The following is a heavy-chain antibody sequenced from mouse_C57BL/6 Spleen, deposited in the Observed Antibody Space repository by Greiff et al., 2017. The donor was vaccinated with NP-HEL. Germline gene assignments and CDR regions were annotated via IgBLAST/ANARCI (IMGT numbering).Heavy chain of an antibody. CDR2: INYDGSST. V-gene: IGHV5-16*01. CDR3: ARFTGSYYAMDY. CDR1: GFTFSDYY. J-gene: IGHJ4*01. D-gene: IGHD4-1*01. Sequence: EVQLVESEGGLVQPGSSMKLSCTASGFTFSDYYMAWVRQVPEKGLEWVANINYDGSSTYYLDSLKSRFIISRDNAKNILYLQMSSLKSEDTATYYCARFTGSYYAMDYWGQGTSVTVSS.